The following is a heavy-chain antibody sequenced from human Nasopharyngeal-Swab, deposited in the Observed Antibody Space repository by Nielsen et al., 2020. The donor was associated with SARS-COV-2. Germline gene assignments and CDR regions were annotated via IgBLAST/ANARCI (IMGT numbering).Heavy chain of an antibody. Sequence: SETLSLTCTVSGGSISSYYWSWLRQPPGKGLEWIGYIYYSGSTNYNPSLKSRVTISVDTSKNQFSLKLSSVTAADTAVYYCARQEGENCSGGSCYYYYGMDVWGQGTTVTVSS. CDR1: GGSISSYY. CDR2: IYYSGST. CDR3: ARQEGENCSGGSCYYYYGMDV. D-gene: IGHD2-15*01. V-gene: IGHV4-59*08. J-gene: IGHJ6*02.